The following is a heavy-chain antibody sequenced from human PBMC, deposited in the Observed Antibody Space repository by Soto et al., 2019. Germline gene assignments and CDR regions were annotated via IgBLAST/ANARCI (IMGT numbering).Heavy chain of an antibody. V-gene: IGHV2-5*01. CDR3: AHTTTVTTFDY. CDR2: IYWYDDE. CDR1: GGSLTTSGGG. J-gene: IGHJ4*02. Sequence: SRLTLVNPTQTLTLTCTFSGGSLTTSGGGVGWIRQPPGKALEWLALIYWYDDERYSPSLQSRLTITTDASRNQVGLAMTNMDPVDTATYYCAHTTTVTTFDYWAQGTLVTV. D-gene: IGHD4-17*01.